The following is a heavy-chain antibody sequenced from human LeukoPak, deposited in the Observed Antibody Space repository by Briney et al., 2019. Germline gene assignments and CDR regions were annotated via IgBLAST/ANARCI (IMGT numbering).Heavy chain of an antibody. V-gene: IGHV4-61*02. CDR2: IYTSGST. D-gene: IGHD6-19*01. J-gene: IGHJ4*02. CDR3: ARGLRYSTGETIDY. Sequence: SETLSLTCTVSGGSISSGSSYWSWIRQPAGKGLEWIGRIYTSGSTNYSPSLKSRVTMSIDTSKNQFSLKLSSVTAADTAVYYCARGLRYSTGETIDYWGQGTLVTVSS. CDR1: GGSISSGSSY.